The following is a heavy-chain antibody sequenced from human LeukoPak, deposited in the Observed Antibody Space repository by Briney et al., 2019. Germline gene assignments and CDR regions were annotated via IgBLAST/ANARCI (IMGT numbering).Heavy chain of an antibody. J-gene: IGHJ3*02. D-gene: IGHD5-18*01. CDR2: ISYSGNT. CDR1: GGSINSNSNY. CDR3: ARGPAIPAFDI. Sequence: SETLSLTCTVSGGSINSNSNYWGWIRQPPGKGPEWIGSISYSGNTYYRSSLKSRVTISVDTSKNQFSLKLSSVTAADTAVYYCARGPAIPAFDIWGQGTMVTVSS. V-gene: IGHV4-39*01.